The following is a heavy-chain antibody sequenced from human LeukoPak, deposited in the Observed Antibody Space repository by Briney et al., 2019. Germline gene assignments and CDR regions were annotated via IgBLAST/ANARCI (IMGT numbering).Heavy chain of an antibody. CDR3: ARQYYDFDPWFDP. CDR2: INHSGST. V-gene: IGHV4-34*01. CDR1: GGSFSGYY. J-gene: IGHJ5*02. Sequence: PSETLSLTCAVYGGSFSGYYWSWIRQPPGKGLEWIGEINHSGSTNYNPSLKSRVTISVDTSKNQFSLKLSSVTAADTAVYYCARQYYDFDPWFDPWGQGTLVTVSS. D-gene: IGHD3-3*01.